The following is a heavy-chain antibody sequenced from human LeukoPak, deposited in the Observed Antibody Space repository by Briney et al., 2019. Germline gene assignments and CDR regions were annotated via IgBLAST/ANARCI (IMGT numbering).Heavy chain of an antibody. V-gene: IGHV4-39*01. CDR2: IYYSGST. Sequence: ASETLSLTCTVSGGSISSSSYYWGWIRQPPGKGLEWIGSIYYSGSTYYNPSLKSRVTISVDTSKNQFSLKLSSVTAADTAVYYCARPRITIFGVVIDAFDIRGQGTMVTVSS. J-gene: IGHJ3*02. CDR1: GGSISSSSYY. CDR3: ARPRITIFGVVIDAFDI. D-gene: IGHD3-3*01.